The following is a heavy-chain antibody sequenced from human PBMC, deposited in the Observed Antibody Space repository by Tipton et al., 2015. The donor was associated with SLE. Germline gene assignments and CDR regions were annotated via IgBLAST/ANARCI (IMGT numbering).Heavy chain of an antibody. Sequence: TLSLTCTVSGGSISSYYWSWIRQPPGKGLEWIGYIHYSGSTNYNPSLKSRVTISVDTSKNQFSLKLSSVTAADTAVYYCARGAIFGVVIPGGGWFDPWGQGTLVTVSS. CDR1: GGSISSYY. V-gene: IGHV4-59*01. D-gene: IGHD3-3*01. J-gene: IGHJ5*02. CDR2: IHYSGST. CDR3: ARGAIFGVVIPGGGWFDP.